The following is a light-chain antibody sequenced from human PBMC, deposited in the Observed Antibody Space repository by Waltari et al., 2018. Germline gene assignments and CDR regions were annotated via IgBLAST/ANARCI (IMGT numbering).Light chain of an antibody. CDR1: ALPKQY. Sequence: SYELTQPPSVSVSPGQTARTTCSGDALPKQYAYWYQQKPGQAPVLVIYKDSERPSGIPERFSGSSSGTTVTLTISGVQAEDEADYYCQSADSSDTYVVFGGGTKLTVL. V-gene: IGLV3-25*03. CDR2: KDS. CDR3: QSADSSDTYVV. J-gene: IGLJ2*01.